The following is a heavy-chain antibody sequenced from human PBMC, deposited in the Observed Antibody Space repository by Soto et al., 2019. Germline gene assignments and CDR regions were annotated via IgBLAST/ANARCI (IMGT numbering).Heavy chain of an antibody. Sequence: GSLRLSCAASGFTFSSYGMHWVRQAPGKGLEWVAVISHDGSNKLSADSVRGRFTISRDNSKNTLSLQMNTLRAEDTAVYYCAKGGCSSTSCPIDYWGQGTLVTVSS. CDR1: GFTFSSYG. V-gene: IGHV3-30*18. CDR2: ISHDGSNK. D-gene: IGHD2-2*01. J-gene: IGHJ4*02. CDR3: AKGGCSSTSCPIDY.